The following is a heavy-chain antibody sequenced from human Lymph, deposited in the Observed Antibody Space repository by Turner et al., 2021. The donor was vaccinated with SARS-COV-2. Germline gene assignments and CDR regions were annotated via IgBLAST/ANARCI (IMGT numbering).Heavy chain of an antibody. V-gene: IGHV4-59*08. CDR2: IHYSGST. D-gene: IGHD6-19*01. J-gene: IGHJ6*02. CDR3: ARHGFSGWYGGGMDV. CDR1: GGSISSYY. Sequence: QVQLQESGPGLVRPSDSLSLTCPVSGGSISSYYWSWIRQPPGKGLEWIGYIHYSGSTNYNLSLKSRVTISVDTSKNQFSLKLSSVTAADTAVYYCARHGFSGWYGGGMDVWGQGTTVTVSS.